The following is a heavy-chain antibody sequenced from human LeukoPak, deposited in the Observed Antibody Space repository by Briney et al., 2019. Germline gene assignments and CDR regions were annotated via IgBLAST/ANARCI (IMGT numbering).Heavy chain of an antibody. CDR3: ARVGYMYGRTLDF. CDR2: IYHSGST. Sequence: SETLSLTCTVSGYSISSGYYWGWIRQPPGKGLEWIGSIYHSGSTYYNPSLKSRLTISVDTSKNQFSLKLSSVTAADTAVYYCARVGYMYGRTLDFWGQGTLVTVSS. D-gene: IGHD5-18*01. V-gene: IGHV4-38-2*02. J-gene: IGHJ4*02. CDR1: GYSISSGYY.